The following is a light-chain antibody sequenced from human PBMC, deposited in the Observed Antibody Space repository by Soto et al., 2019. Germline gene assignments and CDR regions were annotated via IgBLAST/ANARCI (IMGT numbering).Light chain of an antibody. CDR2: AAS. Sequence: DIQMTQSPSSLSASVGDRVTITRRASQSISTYLNWYQQKPGKAPNLLIYAASSLQTGVPPRFSGSGSGTDFTLTIISLQPEDFATYYCQQSYSTTPWTFGQGTKVDIK. CDR3: QQSYSTTPWT. V-gene: IGKV1-39*01. J-gene: IGKJ1*01. CDR1: QSISTY.